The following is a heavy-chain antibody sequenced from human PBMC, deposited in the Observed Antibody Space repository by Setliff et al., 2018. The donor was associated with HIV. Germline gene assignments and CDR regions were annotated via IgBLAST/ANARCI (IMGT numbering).Heavy chain of an antibody. CDR1: GFTFSDHH. D-gene: IGHD3-16*01. V-gene: IGHV3-49*04. Sequence: GGSLRLSCVASGFTFSDHHMDWVRQAPGKGLEWVGFIRSKAYGGTTEYAASVKGRFTISRDDSKSIAYLQMNSLKTEDTAVYYCTRESGGATDYWGQGTLVTVSS. J-gene: IGHJ4*02. CDR2: IRSKAYGGTT. CDR3: TRESGGATDY.